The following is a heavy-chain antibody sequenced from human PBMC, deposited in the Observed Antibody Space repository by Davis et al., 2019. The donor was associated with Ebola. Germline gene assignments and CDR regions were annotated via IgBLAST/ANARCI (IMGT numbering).Heavy chain of an antibody. J-gene: IGHJ4*02. V-gene: IGHV4-4*02. CDR1: GGSISSKNW. D-gene: IGHD4-17*01. CDR2: GDHTGST. CDR3: TRVGFGDFDRILDY. Sequence: PSETLSLTCAVSGGSISSKNWWSWVRQPPGKGLEWIGEGDHTGSTNYNPSLKSRVTISMDTSKNHFSLKLSSVTAADTAVYYCTRVGFGDFDRILDYWGQGTLVTVST.